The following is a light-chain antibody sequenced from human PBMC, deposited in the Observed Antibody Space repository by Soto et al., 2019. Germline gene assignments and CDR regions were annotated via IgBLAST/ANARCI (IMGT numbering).Light chain of an antibody. CDR1: QRVHSF. V-gene: IGKV3-11*01. CDR3: QQRSNRHLT. CDR2: DVS. Sequence: EIVLTQSPVTLSLSPGERATLSCSASQRVHSFLAWYQQKPGQAHRLLIYDVSNRATGITARFSGSGSGTDFTLTISSLEPEDCAGEYCQQRSNRHLTCGGGTKVEIK. J-gene: IGKJ4*01.